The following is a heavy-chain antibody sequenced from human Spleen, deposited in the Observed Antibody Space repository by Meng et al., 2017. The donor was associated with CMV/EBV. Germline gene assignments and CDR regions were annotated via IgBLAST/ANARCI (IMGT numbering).Heavy chain of an antibody. CDR2: ISSSSSTI. CDR3: AREPPNSYGVSYYYGMDV. V-gene: IGHV3-48*01. D-gene: IGHD5-18*01. Sequence: GESLKISCAASGFTFSSYSMNWVRQAPGKGLEWVSYISSSSSTIYYADSVKGRFTISRDNSKNTLYLQMNSLRAEDTAVYYCAREPPNSYGVSYYYGMDVWGQGTTVTVSS. CDR1: GFTFSSYS. J-gene: IGHJ6*02.